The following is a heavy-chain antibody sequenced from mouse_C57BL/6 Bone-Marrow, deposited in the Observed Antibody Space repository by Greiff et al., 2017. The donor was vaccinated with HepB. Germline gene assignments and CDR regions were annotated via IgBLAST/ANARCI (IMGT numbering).Heavy chain of an antibody. CDR2: IYPRDGST. CDR1: GYTFTSYD. J-gene: IGHJ3*01. D-gene: IGHD3-2*02. Sequence: VMLVESGPELVKPGASVKLSCKASGYTFTSYDINWVKQRPGQGLEWIGWIYPRDGSTKYNEKFKGKATLTVDTSSSTAYMELHSLTSEDSAVYFCARERDSSGSAFAYWGQGTLVTVSA. CDR3: ARERDSSGSAFAY. V-gene: IGHV1-85*01.